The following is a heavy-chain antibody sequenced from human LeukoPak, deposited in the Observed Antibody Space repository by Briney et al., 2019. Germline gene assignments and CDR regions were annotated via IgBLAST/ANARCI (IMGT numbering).Heavy chain of an antibody. CDR3: TKYQHVYNKPGEC. Sequence: GGSLRLSCAASGFTFSSCAMHWVRQAPGKGLEWVSTISGGGVNTYYADSVKGRFTISRDNSKDILYLQMNSLKAEDTALYYCTKYQHVYNKPGECWGQGALVTVSS. CDR1: GFTFSSCA. J-gene: IGHJ4*02. CDR2: ISGGGVNT. V-gene: IGHV3-23*01. D-gene: IGHD5-24*01.